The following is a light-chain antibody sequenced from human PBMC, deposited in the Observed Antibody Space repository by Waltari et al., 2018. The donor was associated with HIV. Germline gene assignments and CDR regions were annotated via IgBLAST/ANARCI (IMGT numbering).Light chain of an antibody. CDR1: KSNIGAGHD. CDR2: ANS. Sequence: QSLLTQPPSVSATPGQRITISCTGNKSNIGAGHDVHWYRQLPGTAPRLLIFANSNRPSGVPDRISGSKSTASASLAITGLQAEDEGYYYCQSSDIRLHGLWVFGGGTKVT. J-gene: IGLJ3*02. CDR3: QSSDIRLHGLWV. V-gene: IGLV1-40*01.